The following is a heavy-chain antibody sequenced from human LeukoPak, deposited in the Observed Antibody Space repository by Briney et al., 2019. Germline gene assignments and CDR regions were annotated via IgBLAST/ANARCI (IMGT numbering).Heavy chain of an antibody. CDR1: GGTFSSYA. Sequence: SVKVSCKASGGTFSSYAISWVRQPPGQGLEWMGGIIPIFGTANYAQKFQGRVTITADESTSTAYMELSSLRSEDTAVYYCAAETVAGIFDHWGQGTLVTVPS. J-gene: IGHJ4*02. V-gene: IGHV1-69*13. CDR3: AAETVAGIFDH. CDR2: IIPIFGTA. D-gene: IGHD6-19*01.